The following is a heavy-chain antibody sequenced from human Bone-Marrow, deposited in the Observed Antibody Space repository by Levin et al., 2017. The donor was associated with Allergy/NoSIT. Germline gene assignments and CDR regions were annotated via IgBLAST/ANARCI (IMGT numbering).Heavy chain of an antibody. V-gene: IGHV3-7*01. CDR3: AKDRDTAMVTVGFDS. D-gene: IGHD5-18*01. J-gene: IGHJ5*01. CDR1: GFKFRSYW. Sequence: GESLKISCAASGFKFRSYWMTWVRQAPGKGLEWVANIKQDGSEKNYVESVKGRFTISRDNAENSLHLQMNNLRVEDTAVYYCAKDRDTAMVTVGFDSWGHGILVTVSS. CDR2: IKQDGSEK.